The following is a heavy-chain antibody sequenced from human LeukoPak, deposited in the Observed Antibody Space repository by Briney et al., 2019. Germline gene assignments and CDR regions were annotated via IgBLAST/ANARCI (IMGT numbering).Heavy chain of an antibody. CDR3: ARHGGYYFDY. Sequence: SETLSLTCSASGGSISSSSYYWGWIRQPPGKGLEWIGSIYYSGSSYYNPSLKSRVTISVDTSKNQFSLKVTSVTAADTAVYYCARHGGYYFDYWGRGSLVTVSS. V-gene: IGHV4-39*07. CDR1: GGSISSSSYY. CDR2: IYYSGSS. D-gene: IGHD3-16*01. J-gene: IGHJ4*02.